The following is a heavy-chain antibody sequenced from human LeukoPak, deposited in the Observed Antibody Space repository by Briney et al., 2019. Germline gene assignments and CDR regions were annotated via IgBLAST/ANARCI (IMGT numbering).Heavy chain of an antibody. CDR1: GYSFAGYY. V-gene: IGHV1-2*02. Sequence: ASVKVSCKASGYSFAGYYMHWVRQAPGQGLEWMGWINPKIGGTNYAQKFQGRVTMTRDTSISTAYMELSRLRSDDTAVYYCAGSIRYFDWLFAFDIWGQGTMVTVSS. CDR3: AGSIRYFDWLFAFDI. J-gene: IGHJ3*02. D-gene: IGHD3-9*01. CDR2: INPKIGGT.